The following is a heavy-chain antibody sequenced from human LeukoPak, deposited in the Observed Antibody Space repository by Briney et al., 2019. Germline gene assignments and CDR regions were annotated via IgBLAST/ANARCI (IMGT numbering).Heavy chain of an antibody. CDR3: AKDMPLNYDFWSGYPYYFDY. D-gene: IGHD3-3*01. V-gene: IGHV3-23*01. CDR1: GFTFNNYA. Sequence: GGSLRLSCAASGFTFNNYAMSWVRQAPGKGLEWVSAISGSGGSTYYADSVKGRFTISRDNSKNTLYLQMNSLRAEDTAVYYCAKDMPLNYDFWSGYPYYFDYWGQGTLVTVSS. J-gene: IGHJ4*02. CDR2: ISGSGGST.